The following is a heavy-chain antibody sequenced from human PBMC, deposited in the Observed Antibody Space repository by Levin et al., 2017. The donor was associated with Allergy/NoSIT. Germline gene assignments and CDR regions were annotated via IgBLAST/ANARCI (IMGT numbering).Heavy chain of an antibody. V-gene: IGHV3-23*01. Sequence: GESLKISCVASGFTFSSYAVSWVRQAPGSGLEWVSAISGTGRNTYYADSVKGRFTISRDNSNKIVYLQMNSMRADDTAVYYCAKDRVGPPLDALDIWGQGTMVTVSS. CDR1: GFTFSSYA. D-gene: IGHD1-26*01. J-gene: IGHJ3*02. CDR2: ISGTGRNT. CDR3: AKDRVGPPLDALDI.